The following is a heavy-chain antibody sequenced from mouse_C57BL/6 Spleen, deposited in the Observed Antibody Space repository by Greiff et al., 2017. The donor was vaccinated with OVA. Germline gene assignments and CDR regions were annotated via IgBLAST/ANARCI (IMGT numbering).Heavy chain of an antibody. CDR2: IYPGDGDT. J-gene: IGHJ2*01. CDR3: ARDFYYYGGFDY. V-gene: IGHV1-82*01. Sequence: QVQLQQSGPELVKPGASVKISCKASGYAFSSSWMNWVKQRPGKGLEWIGRIYPGDGDTNYNGKFKGKATLTADKSSSTAYMQLSSLTSEDAAVYFCARDFYYYGGFDYWGQGTTLTVSS. CDR1: GYAFSSSW. D-gene: IGHD1-1*01.